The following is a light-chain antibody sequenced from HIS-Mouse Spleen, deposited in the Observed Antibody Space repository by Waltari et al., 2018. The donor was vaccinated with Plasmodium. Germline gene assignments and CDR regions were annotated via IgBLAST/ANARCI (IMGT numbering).Light chain of an antibody. J-gene: IGLJ1*01. V-gene: IGLV2-11*01. CDR3: CSYAGSDTYV. CDR2: DVS. CDR1: SSDVGGYNY. Sequence: QSALTQPRSVSGSPGQSVTISCTGTSSDVGGYNYVSWYQQHPGKAPKLMIYDVSKRPSGVPVRCSGSKSGNTASLTISGLQAEEEADYYCCSYAGSDTYVFGTGTKVTVL.